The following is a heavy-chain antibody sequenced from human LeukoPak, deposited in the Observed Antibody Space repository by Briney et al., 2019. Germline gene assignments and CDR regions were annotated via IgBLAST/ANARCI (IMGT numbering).Heavy chain of an antibody. CDR1: GYTFTGYY. J-gene: IGHJ3*02. Sequence: ASVKVSCKASGYTFTGYYMHWVRRAPGQGLEWMGWINPNSGGTNYAQKFQGRVTMTRDTSISTAYMELSRLRSDDTAVYYCARPSGDYYDSSGYPFAFDIWGQGTMVTVSS. V-gene: IGHV1-2*02. CDR3: ARPSGDYYDSSGYPFAFDI. D-gene: IGHD3-22*01. CDR2: INPNSGGT.